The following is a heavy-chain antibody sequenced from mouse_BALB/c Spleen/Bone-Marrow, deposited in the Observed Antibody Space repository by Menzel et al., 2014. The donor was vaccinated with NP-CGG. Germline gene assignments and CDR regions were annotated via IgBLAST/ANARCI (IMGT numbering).Heavy chain of an antibody. D-gene: IGHD2-1*01. Sequence: EVMLVESGGGLVQPGESLQLSCESNEYEFPSHDMSWVRKTPEKRLELVAAINSDGGSTYYPDTMERRFIISRDNTKKTRYVQMSSLRSEDPALYYCARHGNYYAMDYWGQGTSVTVSS. J-gene: IGHJ4*01. CDR1: EYEFPSHD. CDR3: ARHGNYYAMDY. CDR2: INSDGGST. V-gene: IGHV5-2*03.